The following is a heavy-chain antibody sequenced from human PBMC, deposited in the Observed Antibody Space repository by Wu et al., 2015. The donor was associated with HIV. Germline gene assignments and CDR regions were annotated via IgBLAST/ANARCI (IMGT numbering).Heavy chain of an antibody. CDR3: ARDWYYHASGXSDWFDP. CDR1: GYTFTSYY. J-gene: IGHJ5*02. Sequence: QVQLVQSGAEVKKPGASVKVSCKASGYTFTSYYIHWVRQAPGQGLEWMGIINPTGGSTKYAQKFQGRVTMTRDTSTSTVYMEMSSLRSEDTAVYYCARDWYYHASGXSDWFDPWGQGTLV. V-gene: IGHV1-46*01. CDR2: INPTGGST. D-gene: IGHD3-10*01.